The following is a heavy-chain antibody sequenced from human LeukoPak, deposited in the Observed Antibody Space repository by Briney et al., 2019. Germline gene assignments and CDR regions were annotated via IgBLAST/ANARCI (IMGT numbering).Heavy chain of an antibody. Sequence: SETLSLTCAVYGGSFSAYYWSWIRQPPGKGLEWIGEINHSGSTNYNPSLKSRVTISVDMSKNQFSLQLSSVTAADTAVYYCARGSSGWYAGRRYYFDYWGQGTLVTISS. J-gene: IGHJ4*02. CDR1: GGSFSAYY. V-gene: IGHV4-34*01. CDR3: ARGSSGWYAGRRYYFDY. D-gene: IGHD6-19*01. CDR2: INHSGST.